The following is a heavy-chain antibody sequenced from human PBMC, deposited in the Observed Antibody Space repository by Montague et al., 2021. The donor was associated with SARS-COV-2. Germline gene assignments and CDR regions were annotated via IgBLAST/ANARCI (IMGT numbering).Heavy chain of an antibody. CDR2: LSGSGGSL. CDR3: AKVLGGWFPFPADY. Sequence: SLRLSCAASGFTFSSYAMSWVRQTPEKGLEWVSALSGSGGSLYYADSVKGRFTISRDNSKNTVYLWVNSLRADDTALYYCAKVLGGWFPFPADYWGQGTLVTVSS. CDR1: GFTFSSYA. V-gene: IGHV3-23*01. D-gene: IGHD6-19*01. J-gene: IGHJ4*02.